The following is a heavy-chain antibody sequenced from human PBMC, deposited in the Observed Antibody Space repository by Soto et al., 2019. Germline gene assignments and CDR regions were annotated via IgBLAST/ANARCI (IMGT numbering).Heavy chain of an antibody. D-gene: IGHD6-19*01. J-gene: IGHJ5*02. Sequence: SETLSLTCAVSGGSISSSNWWSWVRQPPGKGLEWIGEIYHSGSTNYNPSLKSRVTISVDKSKNQFSLKLSSVTAADTAVYYCARDQGGDSSGWYQGMRSDWFDPWGQGTLVTVSS. CDR2: IYHSGST. V-gene: IGHV4-4*02. CDR1: GGSISSSNW. CDR3: ARDQGGDSSGWYQGMRSDWFDP.